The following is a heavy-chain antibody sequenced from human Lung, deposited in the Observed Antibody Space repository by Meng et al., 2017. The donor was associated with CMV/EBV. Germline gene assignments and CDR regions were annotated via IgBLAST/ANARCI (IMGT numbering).Heavy chain of an antibody. J-gene: IGHJ6*02. CDR3: TTVSIYCSSTSCHWGGKDV. D-gene: IGHD2-2*01. V-gene: IGHV3-15*01. CDR1: GFTFSNAW. CDR2: IKSKTEGGTT. Sequence: SCAASGFTFSNAWMSWVRQAPGKGLEWVGRIKSKTEGGTTDYAAPVKGRFTISRDDSKNTLYLQMNSLKTEDKAVYYCTTVSIYCSSTSCHWGGKDVWGQGXTVTVSS.